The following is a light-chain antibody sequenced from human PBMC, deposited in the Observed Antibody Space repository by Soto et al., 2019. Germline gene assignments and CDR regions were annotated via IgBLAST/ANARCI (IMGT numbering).Light chain of an antibody. V-gene: IGKV1-9*01. CDR1: QDISSY. J-gene: IGKJ1*01. CDR2: AAS. Sequence: DIQLTQSPSFLSASVGDRVIITCRASQDISSYLAWYQQRPGKVPRFLTHAASTLQSVVPSRFSAAGSGTTFTLTISSLQPEDIATYYCQQLNRFPRTFGQGTKVEV. CDR3: QQLNRFPRT.